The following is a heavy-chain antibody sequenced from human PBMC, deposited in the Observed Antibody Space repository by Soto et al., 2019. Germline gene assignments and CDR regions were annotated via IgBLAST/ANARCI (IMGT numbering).Heavy chain of an antibody. V-gene: IGHV1-69*02. Sequence: QVQLVQSGAEVKKPGSSVKVSCKASGATFSSYTISWVRQAPGQGLEWMGRIIPILDIANYAQKFQGRVTITADKSTSTAYMELSSLRSEDTAVYYCAAGGRGAFDIWGQGTMVTVSS. J-gene: IGHJ3*02. CDR3: AAGGRGAFDI. D-gene: IGHD1-26*01. CDR1: GATFSSYT. CDR2: IIPILDIA.